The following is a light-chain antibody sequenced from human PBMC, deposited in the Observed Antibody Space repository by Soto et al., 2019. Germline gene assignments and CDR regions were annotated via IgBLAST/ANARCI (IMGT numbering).Light chain of an antibody. J-gene: IGLJ1*01. Sequence: QSVLTQPPSASGTPGQRVTVSCYGSTSDIGTNAVNWFQHLPGTAPRLLIYTNNQWPSGVPDRFSGSKSGTSASLAISGLQSEDEADYYCATWHDSFYVFGTGTKVTVL. CDR3: ATWHDSFYV. V-gene: IGLV1-44*01. CDR2: TNN. CDR1: TSDIGTNA.